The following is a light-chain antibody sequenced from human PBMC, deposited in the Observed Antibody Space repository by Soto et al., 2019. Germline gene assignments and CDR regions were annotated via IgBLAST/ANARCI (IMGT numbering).Light chain of an antibody. CDR2: KAT. CDR1: QSLGSD. Sequence: DIQMTQFPPTLSASVGDGVSITCRASQSLGSDLAWYQQKPGKAPKLLIYKATNLQRGVPSRFSGSGSGTDFSLTISSLQPEDSATYYCQQYNDFQYTFGQGTKVEI. V-gene: IGKV1-5*03. CDR3: QQYNDFQYT. J-gene: IGKJ2*01.